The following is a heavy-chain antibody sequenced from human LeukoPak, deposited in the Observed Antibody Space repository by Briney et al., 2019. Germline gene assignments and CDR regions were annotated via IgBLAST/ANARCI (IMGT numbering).Heavy chain of an antibody. CDR3: ARDRGTTFPDAFDI. J-gene: IGHJ3*02. D-gene: IGHD2/OR15-2a*01. CDR1: GGSISSGGYY. CDR2: IYYSGST. Sequence: SQTLSLTCTVSGGSISSGGYYWSWIRQHPGKGLEWIGYIYYSGSTYYNPSLKSRVTISVDTSKNQFSLKLSSVTAADTAVYYCARDRGTTFPDAFDIWGQGTMVTVSS. V-gene: IGHV4-31*03.